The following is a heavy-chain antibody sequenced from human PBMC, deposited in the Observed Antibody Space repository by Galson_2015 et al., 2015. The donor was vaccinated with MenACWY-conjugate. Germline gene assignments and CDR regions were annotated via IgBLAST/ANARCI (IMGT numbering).Heavy chain of an antibody. V-gene: IGHV3-30*03. Sequence: SLRLSCAASGFTFSSYGMHWVRQAPGKGLEWVAVISYDGSNKYYADSVKGRFTISRDNSKNTLYLQMNSLRAEDTAVYYCARAYIVVVPAAMPSDYWGQGTLVTVSS. CDR1: GFTFSSYG. D-gene: IGHD2-2*01. CDR2: ISYDGSNK. J-gene: IGHJ4*02. CDR3: ARAYIVVVPAAMPSDY.